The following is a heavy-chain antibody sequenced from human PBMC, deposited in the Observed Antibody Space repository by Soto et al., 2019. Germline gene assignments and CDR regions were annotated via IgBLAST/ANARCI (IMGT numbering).Heavy chain of an antibody. Sequence: PSETLSLTCTVSGGSISSSSYYWGWIRQPPGKGLEWIGSIYYSGSTYYNPSLKSRVTISVDTSKNQFSLKLSSVTAADTAVYYCARELCSGGSCGWFDPWGQGTLVTVSS. CDR3: ARELCSGGSCGWFDP. CDR1: GGSISSSSYY. CDR2: IYYSGST. V-gene: IGHV4-39*02. J-gene: IGHJ5*02. D-gene: IGHD2-15*01.